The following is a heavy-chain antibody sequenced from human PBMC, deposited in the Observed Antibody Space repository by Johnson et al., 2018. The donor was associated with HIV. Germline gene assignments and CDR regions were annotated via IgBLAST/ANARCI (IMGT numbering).Heavy chain of an antibody. V-gene: IGHV3-53*01. J-gene: IGHJ3*02. CDR3: ARAGGGIHYYDSSGYYLDPFDI. CDR2: IYSGGTT. D-gene: IGHD3-22*01. CDR1: DFTVSGNY. Sequence: VQLVESGGGLIQPGGSLRLSCAASDFTVSGNYMSWVRQAPGKGLEWVSLIYSGGTTFYAASVRRRFTISCDSSKNTVYLQMNSLRAEEPAMYYCARAGGGIHYYDSSGYYLDPFDIWGQGTMVTVSS.